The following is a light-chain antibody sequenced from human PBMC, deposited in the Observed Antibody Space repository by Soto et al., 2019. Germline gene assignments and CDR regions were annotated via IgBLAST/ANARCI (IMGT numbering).Light chain of an antibody. Sequence: QSVLTQPASVSGSPGQSITISCTGTSSDVGSYNLVSWYQQHPDKAPKLMIHEVTKRPSGVSNRFSGSKSGNTASLTISGLQAEDEADYYCCSYAGSSTYVFGTGTKVTV. CDR3: CSYAGSSTYV. V-gene: IGLV2-23*02. CDR2: EVT. J-gene: IGLJ1*01. CDR1: SSDVGSYNL.